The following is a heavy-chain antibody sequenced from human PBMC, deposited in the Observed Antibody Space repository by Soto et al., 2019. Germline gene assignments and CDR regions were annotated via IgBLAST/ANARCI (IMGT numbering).Heavy chain of an antibody. CDR3: ARVNRRGYECHYPPPLYYYGMYI. CDR2: IYSDGRT. CDR1: GFTVSSNY. V-gene: IGHV3-53*04. D-gene: IGHD5-12*01. Sequence: GGSLRLSCVVSGFTVSSNYMSWVRLVPGKGLEWVSFIYSDGRTYYADSVKGRFTTSRLSAKNTLYLQMDRLRPEDTALYYCARVNRRGYECHYPPPLYYYGMYIWGQGSTVPVSS. J-gene: IGHJ6*02.